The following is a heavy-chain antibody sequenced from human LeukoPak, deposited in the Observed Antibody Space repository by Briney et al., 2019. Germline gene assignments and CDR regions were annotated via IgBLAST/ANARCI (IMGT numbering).Heavy chain of an antibody. V-gene: IGHV4-59*01. J-gene: IGHJ5*02. CDR1: GGSISSYY. Sequence: SETLSLTCTVSGGSISSYYWSWIRQPPGKGLEWIGYIYYSGSTNYNLSPKSRVTISVDTSKNQFSLKLSSVTAADTAVYYCARSSTRWFDPWGQGTLVTVSS. CDR3: ARSSTRWFDP. CDR2: IYYSGST. D-gene: IGHD2-2*01.